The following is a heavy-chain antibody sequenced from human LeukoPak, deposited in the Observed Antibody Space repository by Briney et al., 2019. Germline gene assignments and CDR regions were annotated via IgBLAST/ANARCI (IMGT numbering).Heavy chain of an antibody. J-gene: IGHJ4*02. Sequence: PGRSLRLSCAASGFTFSSYAMHWVRQAPGKGLEWVAVISYDGSNKYYADSVKGRFTISRDNSKNTLYLQMNSLRAEDTAVYYCARSYYDFWSGYPDYWGQGTLVTVSS. CDR1: GFTFSSYA. CDR2: ISYDGSNK. V-gene: IGHV3-30-3*01. CDR3: ARSYYDFWSGYPDY. D-gene: IGHD3-3*01.